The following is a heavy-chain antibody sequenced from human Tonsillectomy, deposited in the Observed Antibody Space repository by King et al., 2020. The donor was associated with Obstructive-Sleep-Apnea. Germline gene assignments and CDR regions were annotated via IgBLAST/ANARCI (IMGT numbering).Heavy chain of an antibody. CDR1: GFTFRSYG. J-gene: IGHJ5*02. Sequence: VQLVESGGGVVQPGRSLNLSCAASGFTFRSYGMHWVRQAPGKGLEWVAVIWYDGSKKYYADSVKGRFTISRDNSKDTLFLQMNSLTAEDTGIYYCARVNPEGNWFDPWGQGTLVTVSS. V-gene: IGHV3-33*01. CDR3: ARVNPEGNWFDP. CDR2: IWYDGSKK.